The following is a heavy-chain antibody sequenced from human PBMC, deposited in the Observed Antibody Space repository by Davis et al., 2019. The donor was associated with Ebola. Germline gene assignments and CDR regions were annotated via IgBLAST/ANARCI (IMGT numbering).Heavy chain of an antibody. CDR1: GFTFSGSA. Sequence: GGSLRLSCAASGFTFSGSAMHWVRQASGKGLEWVGRIRSKANSYATAHAASVKGRFTISRDDSKNTAYLQMNSLKTEDTAVYYCARGPSTGNSFSYWGQGTLVTVSS. J-gene: IGHJ4*02. V-gene: IGHV3-73*01. CDR2: IRSKANSYAT. CDR3: ARGPSTGNSFSY. D-gene: IGHD6-13*01.